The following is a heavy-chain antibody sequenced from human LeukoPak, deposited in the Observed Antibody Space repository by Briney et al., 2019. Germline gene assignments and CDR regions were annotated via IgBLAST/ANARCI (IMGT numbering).Heavy chain of an antibody. D-gene: IGHD6-13*01. Sequence: PSETLSLTCAVYGGSFSGYYWSWIRQPPGKGLEWIGEINHSGSTNYNPSLKSRVTISVDTSKNQFSLKLSSVTAADTAVYYCARVTGYSSSWHSGYYMDVWGKGTTVTVSS. V-gene: IGHV4-34*01. CDR2: INHSGST. CDR3: ARVTGYSSSWHSGYYMDV. CDR1: GGSFSGYY. J-gene: IGHJ6*03.